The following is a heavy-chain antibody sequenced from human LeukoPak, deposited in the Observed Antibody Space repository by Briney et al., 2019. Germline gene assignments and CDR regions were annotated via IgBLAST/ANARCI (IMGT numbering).Heavy chain of an antibody. J-gene: IGHJ4*02. Sequence: PGGSLRLSCAASGFTFSSYAMSWVRQAPGKGLEWVSVISGGGTSTYYADSVKGCFTISKDNSRNTLYLQMNSLRAEDTAVYYCAKTFIAVANPIDYWGQGTLVTVSS. CDR3: AKTFIAVANPIDY. CDR2: ISGGGTST. D-gene: IGHD6-19*01. V-gene: IGHV3-23*01. CDR1: GFTFSSYA.